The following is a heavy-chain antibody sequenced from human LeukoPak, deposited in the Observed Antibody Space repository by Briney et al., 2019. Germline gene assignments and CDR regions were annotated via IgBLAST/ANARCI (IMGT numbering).Heavy chain of an antibody. CDR1: GFTFSKYW. D-gene: IGHD6-19*01. Sequence: RPGGSLTLSCAAPGFTFSKYWMLWVRQAPGKGLESVSRINTDGTVTTYADSVKGRFTVSRDNADNTMFLRMNSVRDEDTAVYYCATKQWLAPPPDSWGQGTPVTVSS. CDR2: INTDGTVT. V-gene: IGHV3-74*01. CDR3: ATKQWLAPPPDS. J-gene: IGHJ4*02.